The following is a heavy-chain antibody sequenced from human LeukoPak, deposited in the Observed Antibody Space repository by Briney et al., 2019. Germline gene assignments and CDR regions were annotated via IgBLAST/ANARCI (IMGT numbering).Heavy chain of an antibody. J-gene: IGHJ1*01. CDR3: AHGSAQYYEY. CDR1: GLTLSNVW. V-gene: IGHV3-15*07. D-gene: IGHD2-15*01. Sequence: GGSLRLSCAVSGLTLSNVWMNWVRQAPGKGLEWVGRIRSRTAGGTTDFAAPVKGRFSISRDDSKNSLYLQMNSLTSEDTAVYYCAHGSAQYYEYWGQGTLVTVSS. CDR2: IRSRTAGGTT.